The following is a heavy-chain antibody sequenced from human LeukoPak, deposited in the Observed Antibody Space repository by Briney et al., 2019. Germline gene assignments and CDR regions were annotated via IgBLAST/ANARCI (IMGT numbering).Heavy chain of an antibody. Sequence: SETLSLTCAVYGGSFSGYYWSWIRQPPGKGLEWIGEINHSGSTNYNPSLKSQVTISVDTSKNQFSLKLSSVTAADTAVYYCATMTPPFDYWGQGTLVTVSS. CDR1: GGSFSGYY. CDR2: INHSGST. V-gene: IGHV4-34*01. CDR3: ATMTPPFDY. D-gene: IGHD2-15*01. J-gene: IGHJ4*02.